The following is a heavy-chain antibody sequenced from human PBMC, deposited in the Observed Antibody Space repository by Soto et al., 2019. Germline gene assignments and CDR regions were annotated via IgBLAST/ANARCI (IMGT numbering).Heavy chain of an antibody. Sequence: GESLKISCKGAGGSFTSYWISWVRQMPGKGLEWMGRIDPSDSYTNYSPSFQGHVTISADKSISTAYLQWSSLKASDTAMYYCARQRISSGSYYDYYYGMDVWGQGTTVTVSS. V-gene: IGHV5-10-1*01. CDR2: IDPSDSYT. CDR1: GGSFTSYW. CDR3: ARQRISSGSYYDYYYGMDV. D-gene: IGHD1-26*01. J-gene: IGHJ6*02.